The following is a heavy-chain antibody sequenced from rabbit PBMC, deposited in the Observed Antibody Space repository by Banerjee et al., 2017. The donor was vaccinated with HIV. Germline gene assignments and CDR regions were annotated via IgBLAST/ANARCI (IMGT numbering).Heavy chain of an antibody. D-gene: IGHD1-1*01. Sequence: QSLEESGGGLVKPGASLTLTCKASGFSFSGSDHMCWVRQAPGKGLEWISCIAGSSSGFAYSATWAKGRFTISKTSSTTVTLQMPSLTVADTATYFCARDLDGVIGWNFGWWGPGTLVTVS. CDR3: ARDLDGVIGWNFGW. CDR1: GFSFSGSDH. J-gene: IGHJ4*01. CDR2: IAGSSSGFA. V-gene: IGHV1S40*01.